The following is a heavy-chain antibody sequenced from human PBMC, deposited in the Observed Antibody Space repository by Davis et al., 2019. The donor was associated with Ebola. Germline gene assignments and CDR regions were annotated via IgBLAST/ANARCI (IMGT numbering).Heavy chain of an antibody. D-gene: IGHD1-26*01. CDR2: ISGSGGST. V-gene: IGHV3-53*01. Sequence: PGGSLRLSCAAPGFTVSSNYMSWVRQAPGKGLEWVSAISGSGGSTYYADSVKGRFTISRENAKNSLYLQMNSLRAGDTAVYYCAREGGATPNNYYGMDVWGQGTTVTVSS. CDR1: GFTVSSNY. CDR3: AREGGATPNNYYGMDV. J-gene: IGHJ6*02.